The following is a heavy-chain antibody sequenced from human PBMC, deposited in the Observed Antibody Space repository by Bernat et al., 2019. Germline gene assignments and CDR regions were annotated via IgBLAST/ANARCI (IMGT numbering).Heavy chain of an antibody. Sequence: QVQLQESGPGLVKPSGTLSLTCAVSGGSISSSSYYWGWIRQPPGKGLEWIGSIYYSGSTYYNPSLKSRVTISVDTSKNQFSLKLSSVTAADTAVYYCARTQIRYSSSSYYYYGMDVWGQGTTVTVSS. J-gene: IGHJ6*02. CDR3: ARTQIRYSSSSYYYYGMDV. CDR1: GGSISSSSYY. D-gene: IGHD6-13*01. V-gene: IGHV4-39*01. CDR2: IYYSGST.